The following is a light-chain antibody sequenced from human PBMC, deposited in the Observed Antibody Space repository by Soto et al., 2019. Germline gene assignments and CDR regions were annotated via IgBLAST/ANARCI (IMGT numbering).Light chain of an antibody. CDR3: QQYGSSPPFT. CDR2: GAS. CDR1: QSVSSSY. V-gene: IGKV3-20*01. Sequence: EIGVTQSPGTLSLSPGERATLSCRASQSVSSSYLAWYQQKPGQAPRLLIYGASSRATGIPDRFSGSGSGTDFTLTISRLEPEDFAVYYCQQYGSSPPFTFGPGTKVDIK. J-gene: IGKJ3*01.